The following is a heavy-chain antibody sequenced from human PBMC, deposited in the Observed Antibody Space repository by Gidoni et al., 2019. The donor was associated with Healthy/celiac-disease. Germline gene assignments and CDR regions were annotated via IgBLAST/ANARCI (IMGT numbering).Heavy chain of an antibody. V-gene: IGHV3-30*18. CDR2: ISYDGSNK. J-gene: IGHJ4*02. Sequence: QVQLVESGGAVVQPGRSLRLSCAASGFTFSRSGMHWVRQAPGKGLEWVAVISYDGSNKYYADSVKGRFTISRDKSKNTLYLQMNSLRAEDTAVYYCAKDGSGLDIVLTPTLDYWGQGTLVTVSS. D-gene: IGHD2-8*01. CDR1: GFTFSRSG. CDR3: AKDGSGLDIVLTPTLDY.